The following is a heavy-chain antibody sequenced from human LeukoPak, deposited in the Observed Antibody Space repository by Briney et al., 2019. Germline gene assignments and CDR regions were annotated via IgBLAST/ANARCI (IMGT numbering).Heavy chain of an antibody. CDR3: AKATSGSYGFTTD. Sequence: GGSLRLPCAASGFTFSSYGMHWVRQAPGKGLEWVAVISYDGSNKYYADSVKGRFTISRDNSKNTLYLQMNSLRAEDTAVYYCAKATSGSYGFTTDWGQGTLVTVSS. J-gene: IGHJ4*02. V-gene: IGHV3-30*18. D-gene: IGHD1-26*01. CDR2: ISYDGSNK. CDR1: GFTFSSYG.